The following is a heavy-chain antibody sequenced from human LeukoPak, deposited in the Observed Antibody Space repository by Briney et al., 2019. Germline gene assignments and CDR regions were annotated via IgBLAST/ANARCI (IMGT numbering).Heavy chain of an antibody. CDR1: GFTFSSYG. CDR3: AKSHCGTFSCARADY. D-gene: IGHD2-2*01. CDR2: ISGGGGHT. Sequence: GGSLRLSCAASGFTFSSYGMTWVRQAPGEGLEWVSAISGGGGHTYYADSVKGRFTISRDNSKNTLYLQMNSLRAEDTAVYYCAKSHCGTFSCARADYWGQGTLVTVPS. V-gene: IGHV3-23*01. J-gene: IGHJ4*02.